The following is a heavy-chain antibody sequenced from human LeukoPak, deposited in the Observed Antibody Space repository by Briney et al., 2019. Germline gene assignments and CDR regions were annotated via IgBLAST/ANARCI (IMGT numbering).Heavy chain of an antibody. Sequence: GGSLRLSCAASGFTFSSYAMSWVRQAPGKGLEWVSGISDSGGSTYYADSVKGRLTISRDNSKNTLYLQMNSLRAEDTAVYYCAKSGATGHYFDYWGQGTLVTVSS. D-gene: IGHD1-1*01. CDR1: GFTFSSYA. J-gene: IGHJ4*02. CDR3: AKSGATGHYFDY. V-gene: IGHV3-23*01. CDR2: ISDSGGST.